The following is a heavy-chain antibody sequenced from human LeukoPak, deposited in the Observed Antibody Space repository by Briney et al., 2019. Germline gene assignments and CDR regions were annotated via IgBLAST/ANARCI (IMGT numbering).Heavy chain of an antibody. Sequence: VASVKVSCKASGYTFTSYYMHWVRQAPGQGLEWMGIINPSGGSTSYAQKFQGRVTMTRDMSTSTVYMELSSLRSEDTAVYYCARDPSYSSGWYDAFDIWGQGTMVTVSS. D-gene: IGHD6-19*01. CDR1: GYTFTSYY. V-gene: IGHV1-46*01. CDR2: INPSGGST. CDR3: ARDPSYSSGWYDAFDI. J-gene: IGHJ3*02.